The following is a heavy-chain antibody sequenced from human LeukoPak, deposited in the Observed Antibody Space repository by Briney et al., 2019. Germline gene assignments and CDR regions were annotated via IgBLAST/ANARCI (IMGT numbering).Heavy chain of an antibody. J-gene: IGHJ5*02. Sequence: PGGSLRLSCAASGFSFSSYAMSWVRQAPGKGLEWVSAISGSGGSRYYADSVKGRFTISRDNSKNTLYLQMNSLRAEDTPVYYSAKGWTAMTPFVNWFDPWGQGTLVTVSS. CDR3: AKGWTAMTPFVNWFDP. D-gene: IGHD5-18*01. V-gene: IGHV3-23*01. CDR1: GFSFSSYA. CDR2: ISGSGGSR.